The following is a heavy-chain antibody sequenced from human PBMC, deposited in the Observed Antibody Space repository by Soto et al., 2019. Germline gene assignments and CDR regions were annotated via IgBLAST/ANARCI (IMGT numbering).Heavy chain of an antibody. J-gene: IGHJ4*02. D-gene: IGHD3-16*02. V-gene: IGHV4-39*01. CDR3: ASPRGNDCVWGSYRYRPFDY. CDR2: IYYSGST. CDR1: GGSISSSSYY. Sequence: SETLSLTCTVSGGSISSSSYYWGWIRQPPGKGLEWIGSIYYSGSTYYNPSLKSRVTISVDTSKNQFSLKLSSVTAADTAVYYCASPRGNDCVWGSYRYRPFDYWGQGTLVTVSS.